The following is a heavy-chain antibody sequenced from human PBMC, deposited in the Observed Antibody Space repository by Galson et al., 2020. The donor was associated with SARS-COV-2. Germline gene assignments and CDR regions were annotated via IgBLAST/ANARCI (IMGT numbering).Heavy chain of an antibody. CDR3: AGAHKDCTGDICNGDY. CDR1: GLTVSTNY. Sequence: GESLKISCAASGLTVSTNYLTWVRQAPGKGLEWVPLIYSGGGTYYAHSVKGKFTISRDNSKNTLYLQMNSLSAEDTAVHYCAGAHKDCTGDICNGDYWGQGTLVTVSS. CDR2: IYSGGGT. J-gene: IGHJ4*02. V-gene: IGHV3-66*01. D-gene: IGHD2-8*02.